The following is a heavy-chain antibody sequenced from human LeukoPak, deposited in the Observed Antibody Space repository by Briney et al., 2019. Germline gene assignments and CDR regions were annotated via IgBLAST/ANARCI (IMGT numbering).Heavy chain of an antibody. V-gene: IGHV4-59*01. D-gene: IGHD5-24*01. CDR2: ISYSGST. CDR3: TRDWRDGYNYVDL. Sequence: SETLSLTCTVSGGSITNYYWSWLRQPPGKGLEWIGYISYSGSTDYNPSLKGRVTISVDTSKNQFTLNLSSVTAADTAVDFCTRDWRDGYNYVDLWGQGTLVTVSS. J-gene: IGHJ5*02. CDR1: GGSITNYY.